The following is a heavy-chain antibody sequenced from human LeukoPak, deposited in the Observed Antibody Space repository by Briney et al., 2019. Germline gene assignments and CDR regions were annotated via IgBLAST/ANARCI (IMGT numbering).Heavy chain of an antibody. CDR2: IYYSGST. CDR1: GGSISSYY. V-gene: IGHV4-59*12. Sequence: PSETLSLTCTVSGGSISSYYWSWIRQPPGKGLEWIGHIYYSGSTHYNPSLRSRVTLSVDTSKNQFSLKLSSVTAADTAVYYCARAAAGNYFDYWGQGTLVTVSS. J-gene: IGHJ4*02. CDR3: ARAAAGNYFDY. D-gene: IGHD6-13*01.